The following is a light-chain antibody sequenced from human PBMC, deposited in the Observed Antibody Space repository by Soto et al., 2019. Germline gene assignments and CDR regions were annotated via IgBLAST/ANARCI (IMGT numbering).Light chain of an antibody. CDR2: STN. CDR1: SGSVSTSYY. V-gene: IGLV8-61*01. Sequence: QTVVTQEPSFSVSPGRTVTLTCGLNSGSVSTSYYPSWYQQTPGQAPRTLIYSTNIRSSGVPDRFSGSILGNKAALTITGAQADDESDYYCVLYMGSGIWVFGGGTKVTVL. J-gene: IGLJ3*02. CDR3: VLYMGSGIWV.